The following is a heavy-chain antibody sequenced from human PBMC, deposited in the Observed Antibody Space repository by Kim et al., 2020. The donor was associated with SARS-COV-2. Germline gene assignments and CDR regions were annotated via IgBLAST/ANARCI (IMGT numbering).Heavy chain of an antibody. CDR3: ANGQWLASLDY. J-gene: IGHJ4*02. CDR1: GFTFDDYS. D-gene: IGHD6-19*01. Sequence: GGSLRLSCAASGFTFDDYSMHWVRQAPGKGLEWVSGISWNSGSIGYADSVKGRFTISRDNAKNSLYLQMNSLRAEDTALYYCANGQWLASLDYWGQGTLVTVSS. CDR2: ISWNSGSI. V-gene: IGHV3-9*01.